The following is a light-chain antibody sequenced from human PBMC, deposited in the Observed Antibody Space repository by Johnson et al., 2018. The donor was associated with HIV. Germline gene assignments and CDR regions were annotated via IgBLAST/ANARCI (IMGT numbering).Light chain of an antibody. J-gene: IGLJ1*01. CDR2: END. CDR3: GTWHSSLSAGGV. Sequence: QSVLTQSPSVSAAPGQKVTISCSGRSSNIGNAYVSWYQQLPGTAPKLLIYENDKRPSGIPDRFSGSKSGTSATLAIPRLQTGDEADYYCGTWHSSLSAGGVFGTGTKVTVL. V-gene: IGLV1-51*02. CDR1: SSNIGNAY.